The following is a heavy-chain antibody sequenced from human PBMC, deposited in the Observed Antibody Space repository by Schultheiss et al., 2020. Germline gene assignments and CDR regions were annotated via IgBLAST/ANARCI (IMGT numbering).Heavy chain of an antibody. J-gene: IGHJ4*02. CDR3: AKDRNRRHSGGGGAYYFDY. CDR1: GFTFSSYG. D-gene: IGHD1-14*01. CDR2: ISYDGSNK. Sequence: GGSLRVSCAASGFTFSSYGMHWVRQAPGKGLEWVAVISYDGSNKSYADSVKGRFTISRDNSKNTLYLQMNSLRAEDTAVYYCAKDRNRRHSGGGGAYYFDYWGQGTMVTVSS. V-gene: IGHV3-30*18.